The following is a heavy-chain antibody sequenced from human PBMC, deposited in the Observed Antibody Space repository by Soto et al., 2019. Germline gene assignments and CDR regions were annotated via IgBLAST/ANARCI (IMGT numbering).Heavy chain of an antibody. J-gene: IGHJ6*02. CDR3: ARGGDYYYGLDV. CDR1: GYTFTRYG. V-gene: IGHV1-18*01. CDR2: ISAFNGQT. Sequence: QVQLVQSGDEVKKPGASVKVSCRASGYTFTRYGVSWVRQAPGQGLEWMGWISAFNGQTNYIQKVQGRVTLTTEASTSTAYMERMGLRSDDTAVYYCARGGDYYYGLDVWGPGTTVTVSS. D-gene: IGHD3-16*01.